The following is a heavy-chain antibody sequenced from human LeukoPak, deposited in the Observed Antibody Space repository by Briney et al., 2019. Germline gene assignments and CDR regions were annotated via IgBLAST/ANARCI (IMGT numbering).Heavy chain of an antibody. Sequence: GGSLRLSCTASGFTFGDYAMGWFRQAPGKGLEWVGFIRSKAYGGTTEYAASVKGRFTISRDDSKSIAYLQMNSLKTEDTAVYYCTRGLDYYGSGSSIDYWGQGTLVTVSS. V-gene: IGHV3-49*03. D-gene: IGHD3-10*01. CDR3: TRGLDYYGSGSSIDY. CDR1: GFTFGDYA. J-gene: IGHJ4*02. CDR2: IRSKAYGGTT.